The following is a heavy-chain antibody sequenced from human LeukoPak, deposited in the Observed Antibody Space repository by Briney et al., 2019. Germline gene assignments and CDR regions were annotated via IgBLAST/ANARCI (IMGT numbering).Heavy chain of an antibody. Sequence: SETLSLTCAVYGGSFSGYYWSWIRQPPGKGLEWIGEINHSGSTNYNPSLKSRVTISVDTSKNQFSLKLSSVTAADTAVYYCASIIRWPRVGYYYYYMDVWGKGTTVTISS. CDR3: ASIIRWPRVGYYYYYMDV. CDR1: GGSFSGYY. J-gene: IGHJ6*03. CDR2: INHSGST. V-gene: IGHV4-34*01. D-gene: IGHD4-23*01.